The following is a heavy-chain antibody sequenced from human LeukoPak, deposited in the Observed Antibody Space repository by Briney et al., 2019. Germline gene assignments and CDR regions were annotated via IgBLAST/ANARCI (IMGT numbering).Heavy chain of an antibody. Sequence: GGSLRLSCAASGFSVSGSYMSWVRQAPGKGLEWVSTIYTDGRTNYAASVKGRFTIPRDNFKNTVYLQMISLRPEDTAVYYCARDGSSGWSHDYWGQGTLVTVSS. CDR2: IYTDGRT. D-gene: IGHD6-19*01. CDR3: ARDGSSGWSHDY. CDR1: GFSVSGSY. V-gene: IGHV3-66*01. J-gene: IGHJ4*02.